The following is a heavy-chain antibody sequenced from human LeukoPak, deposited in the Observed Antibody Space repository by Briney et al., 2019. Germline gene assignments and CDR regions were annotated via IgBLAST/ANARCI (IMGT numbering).Heavy chain of an antibody. Sequence: GGSLRLSCAASGFTVCSNYMSWIRQAPGKGLEWVSFTSSGGSSIYYADSVKGRFSISRDNAKNSLYLQMDSLRVDDTAVFYCATGKGSYYSHWGQGALVTVSS. CDR2: TSSGGSSI. J-gene: IGHJ4*02. CDR1: GFTVCSNY. D-gene: IGHD1-26*01. V-gene: IGHV3-11*01. CDR3: ATGKGSYYSH.